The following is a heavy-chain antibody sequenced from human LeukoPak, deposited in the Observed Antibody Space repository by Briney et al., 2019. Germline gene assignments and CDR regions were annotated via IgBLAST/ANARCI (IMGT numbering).Heavy chain of an antibody. CDR2: IYATGST. D-gene: IGHD3-10*01. V-gene: IGHV4-4*07. Sequence: PSETLSLTCTVSGGSISSYYWSWLRQPAGKGLEWIARIYATGSTIYNPSLKSRVTISVDTSKNQFSLKLSSVTAADTAVYYCARDRNYYYGSGSYPYDAFDIWGQGTMVTVSS. CDR3: ARDRNYYYGSGSYPYDAFDI. CDR1: GGSISSYY. J-gene: IGHJ3*02.